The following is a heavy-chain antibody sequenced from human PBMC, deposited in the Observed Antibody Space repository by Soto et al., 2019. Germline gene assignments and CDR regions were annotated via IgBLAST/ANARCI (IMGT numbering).Heavy chain of an antibody. CDR3: ARELPQRQGRNMDV. J-gene: IGHJ6*02. Sequence: PSETLSLTCSVSGYSVSSSDYYWTWIRHRPGEGLEWFGYINHRGSLYYNPSLKSRVSMSVDTSKNQFSLNLSSVTAADTAVYYCARELPQRQGRNMDVWGQGTTVT. CDR2: INHRGSL. D-gene: IGHD1-1*01. CDR1: GYSVSSSDYY. V-gene: IGHV4-31*03.